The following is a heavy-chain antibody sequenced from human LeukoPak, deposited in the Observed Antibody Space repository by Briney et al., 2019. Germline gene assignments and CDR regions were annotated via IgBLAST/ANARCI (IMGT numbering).Heavy chain of an antibody. V-gene: IGHV1-2*02. CDR1: GYTFTDYY. CDR2: INSNSGGT. D-gene: IGHD2-2*01. J-gene: IGHJ5*02. Sequence: ASVNVSCKASGYTFTDYYMHWVRQAPGQGLEWMGWINSNSGGTSYAQKFQGRVTMTRDTSISTAYMELRRLRSDDTAVYYCARVGYCSTTSCSPTRWFDPWGQGTLVTVSS. CDR3: ARVGYCSTTSCSPTRWFDP.